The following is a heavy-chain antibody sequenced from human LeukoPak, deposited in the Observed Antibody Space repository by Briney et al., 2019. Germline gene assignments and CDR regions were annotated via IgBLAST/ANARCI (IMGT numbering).Heavy chain of an antibody. CDR1: GGTFSSYA. CDR3: ARGKERGSSSWYNSYYYYGMDV. Sequence: GASVKVSCKASGGTFSSYAISWVRQAPGQGLEWMGGIIPIFGTANYAQKFQGRVTITADESTSTAYMELSSLRSEDTAVYYCARGKERGSSSWYNSYYYYGMDVWGQGTTVTVSS. V-gene: IGHV1-69*13. D-gene: IGHD6-13*01. CDR2: IIPIFGTA. J-gene: IGHJ6*02.